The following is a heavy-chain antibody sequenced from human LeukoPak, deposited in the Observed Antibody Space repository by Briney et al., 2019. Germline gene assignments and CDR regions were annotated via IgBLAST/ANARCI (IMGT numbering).Heavy chain of an antibody. D-gene: IGHD3-10*01. CDR2: IIPIFGTA. J-gene: IGHJ6*03. CDR1: GGTFSSYA. Sequence: ASVKVSCKASGGTFSSYAISWVRQAPGQGLEWMGGIIPIFGTANYAQKFQGRVTITADKSTSTAYMELSSLRSEDTAVYYCARGARFGDKASYYYYYMDVWGKGTTVTVSS. V-gene: IGHV1-69*06. CDR3: ARGARFGDKASYYYYYMDV.